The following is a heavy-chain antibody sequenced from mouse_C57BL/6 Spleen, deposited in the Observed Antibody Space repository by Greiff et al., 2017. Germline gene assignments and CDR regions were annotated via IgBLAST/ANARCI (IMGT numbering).Heavy chain of an antibody. V-gene: IGHV1-20*01. CDR2: INPYNGDT. D-gene: IGHD1-1*01. Sequence: EVKVVESGPELVKPGDSVKISCKASGYSFTGYFMNWVMQSHGKSLEWIGRINPYNGDTFYNQKFKGKATLTVDKSSSTAHMELRSLTSEDSAVYYCARGYGSSPYYAMDYWGQGTSVTVSS. CDR3: ARGYGSSPYYAMDY. J-gene: IGHJ4*01. CDR1: GYSFTGYF.